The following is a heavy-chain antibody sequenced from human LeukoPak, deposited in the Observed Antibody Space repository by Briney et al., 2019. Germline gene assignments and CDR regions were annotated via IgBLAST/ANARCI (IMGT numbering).Heavy chain of an antibody. CDR1: GFTFSSNW. D-gene: IGHD3-22*01. CDR2: INWNGGST. CDR3: ARWTKYYYDSSGYYYYFDY. J-gene: IGHJ4*02. Sequence: GGSLRLSCAASGFTFSSNWMSWVRQAPGKGLEWVSGINWNGGSTGYADSVKGRFTISRDNAKNSLYLQMNSLRAEDTALYYCARWTKYYYDSSGYYYYFDYWGQGTLVTVSS. V-gene: IGHV3-20*04.